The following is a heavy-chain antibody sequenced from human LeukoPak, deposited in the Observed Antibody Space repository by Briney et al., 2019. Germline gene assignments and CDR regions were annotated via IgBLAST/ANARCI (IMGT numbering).Heavy chain of an antibody. V-gene: IGHV3-30*01. D-gene: IGHD3-16*02. CDR1: GFTFSSYA. CDR2: ISYDGSNK. J-gene: IGHJ4*02. CDR3: ARDLRLGELSLSLFDY. Sequence: PGGSLRLSCAASGFTFSSYAMHWVRQPPGKGPEWVEVISYDGSNKYYADSVKGRFTISRDNSKNTLYLQMNCLRAEDTAAYYCARDLRLGELSLSLFDYWGQGSLVTVSS.